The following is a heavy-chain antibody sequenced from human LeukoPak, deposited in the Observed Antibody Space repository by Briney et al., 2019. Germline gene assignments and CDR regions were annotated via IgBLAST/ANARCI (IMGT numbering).Heavy chain of an antibody. CDR2: INHSGST. Sequence: SETLSLTCAVYGGSFSGYYWSWIRQPPGMGLEWIGEINHSGSTNYNPSLKSRVTISVDTSKNQFSLKLSSVTAADTAVYYCARGLRAVAGTVPRFDYWGQGTLVTVSS. J-gene: IGHJ4*02. CDR1: GGSFSGYY. V-gene: IGHV4-34*01. D-gene: IGHD6-19*01. CDR3: ARGLRAVAGTVPRFDY.